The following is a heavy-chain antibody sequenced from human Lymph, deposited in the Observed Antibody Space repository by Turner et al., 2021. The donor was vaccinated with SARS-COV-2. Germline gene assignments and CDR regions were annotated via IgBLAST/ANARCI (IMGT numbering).Heavy chain of an antibody. Sequence: EVQLVESGGGLVQPGASLRLSGAASGFPFSYYWMSWVRQAPGKGLEWVANIKQDGSEKYYVDSVKGRFTISRDNAKNSLFLQMNSLRAEDTAVYYCARMGSSSWYFDYWGQGTLVTVSS. CDR1: GFPFSYYW. CDR2: IKQDGSEK. J-gene: IGHJ4*02. CDR3: ARMGSSSWYFDY. D-gene: IGHD1-26*01. V-gene: IGHV3-7*01.